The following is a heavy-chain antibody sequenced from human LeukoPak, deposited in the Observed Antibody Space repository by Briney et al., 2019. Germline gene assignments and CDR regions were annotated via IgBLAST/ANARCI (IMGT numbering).Heavy chain of an antibody. CDR3: ARRRHSNWFDP. V-gene: IGHV4-39*01. Sequence: SETLSLTCTVSGGSISSSSYYWGWIRQPPGKGLEWIGSIYYSGSTYYNPSLKSRVTISVDTSKNQFSLKLSSVTAADTAAYYCARRRHSNWFDPWGQGTLVTVSS. CDR1: GGSISSSSYY. CDR2: IYYSGST. J-gene: IGHJ5*02.